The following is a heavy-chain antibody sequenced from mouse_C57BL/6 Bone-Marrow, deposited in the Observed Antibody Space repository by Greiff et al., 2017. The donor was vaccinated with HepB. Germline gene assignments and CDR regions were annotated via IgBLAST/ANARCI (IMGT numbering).Heavy chain of an antibody. Sequence: VQLQQSGAELVKPGASVKLSCTASGFNLKDYYMHWVKQRTEQGLEWIGRIDPEDGETKYAPKFQGKATITADTSTNTAYLQLSSLTAEDTAVYYCVKDLYDRPFAYWDRGTGVTVSA. CDR3: VKDLYDRPFAY. D-gene: IGHD2-14*01. J-gene: IGHJ3*01. CDR2: IDPEDGET. V-gene: IGHV14-2*01. CDR1: GFNLKDYY.